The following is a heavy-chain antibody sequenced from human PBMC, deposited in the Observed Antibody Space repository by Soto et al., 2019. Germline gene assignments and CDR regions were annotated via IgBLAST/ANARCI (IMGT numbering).Heavy chain of an antibody. CDR2: ISGSGGST. CDR1: GFTFSSYA. Sequence: GGSLRLSCAASGFTFSSYAMSWVRQAPGKGLEWVSAISGSGGSTYYADSMKGRFTISRDNSKNTLYLQMNSLRAEDTAVYYCAKDPGPLQVVPAANWFDPWGQGTLVTVSS. D-gene: IGHD2-2*01. J-gene: IGHJ5*02. CDR3: AKDPGPLQVVPAANWFDP. V-gene: IGHV3-23*01.